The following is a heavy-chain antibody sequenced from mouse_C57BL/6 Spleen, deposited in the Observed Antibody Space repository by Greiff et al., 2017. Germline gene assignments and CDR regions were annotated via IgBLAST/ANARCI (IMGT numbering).Heavy chain of an antibody. CDR3: ASPIYYDYDWFAY. J-gene: IGHJ3*01. D-gene: IGHD2-4*01. CDR2: IYPRDGST. CDR1: GYTFTDHT. V-gene: IGHV1-78*01. Sequence: VKLMESDAELVKPGASVKISCKVSGYTFTDHTIHWMKQRPEQGLEWIGYIYPRDGSTKYNEKFKGKATLTADKSSSTAYMQLNSLTSEDSAVYFCASPIYYDYDWFAYWGQGTLVTVSA.